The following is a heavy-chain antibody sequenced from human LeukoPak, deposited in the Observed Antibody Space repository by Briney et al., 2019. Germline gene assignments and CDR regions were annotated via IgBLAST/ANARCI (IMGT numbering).Heavy chain of an antibody. CDR2: INHSGST. Sequence: SETLSLTCAVYGGSFGGYYWSWIRQPSGKGLEWIGEINHSGSTNYNPSLKSRVTISVDTSKNQFSLKLSSVTAADTAVYYCARRRWLQSFDYWGQGTLVTVSS. CDR1: GGSFGGYY. J-gene: IGHJ4*02. D-gene: IGHD5-24*01. V-gene: IGHV4-34*01. CDR3: ARRRWLQSFDY.